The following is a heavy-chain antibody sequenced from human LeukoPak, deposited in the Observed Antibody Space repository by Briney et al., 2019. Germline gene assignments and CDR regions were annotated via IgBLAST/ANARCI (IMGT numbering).Heavy chain of an antibody. CDR2: ISGSGGST. J-gene: IGHJ4*02. CDR1: GFIFSSYA. CDR3: AKDIGHYNFWSGYNQADDY. Sequence: PGGSLRLSCAASGFIFSSYAMSWVRQAPGKGLEWVSAISGSGGSTYYADSVKGRFTISRDNSKNRLYLQMNSLRAEDTAVHYCAKDIGHYNFWSGYNQADDYWGQGTLVTVSS. V-gene: IGHV3-23*01. D-gene: IGHD3-3*01.